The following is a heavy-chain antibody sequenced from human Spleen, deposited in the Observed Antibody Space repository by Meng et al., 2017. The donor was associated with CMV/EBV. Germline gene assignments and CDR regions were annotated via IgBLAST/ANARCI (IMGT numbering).Heavy chain of an antibody. CDR2: IKQDGSEK. CDR3: ARDFYSNYVLYYYYYGMDV. Sequence: GGSLRLSCVASGFTFTNFAMSWVRQAPGKGLEWVANIKQDGSEKYYVDSVKGRFTISRDNAKNSLYLQMNSLRAEDTAVYYCARDFYSNYVLYYYYYGMDVWGQGTTVTVSS. CDR1: GFTFTNFA. V-gene: IGHV3-7*01. J-gene: IGHJ6*02. D-gene: IGHD4-11*01.